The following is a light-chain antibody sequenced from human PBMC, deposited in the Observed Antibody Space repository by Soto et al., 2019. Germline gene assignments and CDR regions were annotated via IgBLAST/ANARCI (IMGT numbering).Light chain of an antibody. CDR1: QSVSSNN. CDR2: GAS. CDR3: QQYGTPRSVT. Sequence: EIVLTQSPGTLSLSPGERATLSCMDIQSVSSNNLVWYQQKPGQAPRLLIYGASYRAAGIPDRFSGSGFGTDFTLTISKVEPEDFAVYYCQQYGTPRSVTFGQGTRLEIK. J-gene: IGKJ5*01. V-gene: IGKV3-20*01.